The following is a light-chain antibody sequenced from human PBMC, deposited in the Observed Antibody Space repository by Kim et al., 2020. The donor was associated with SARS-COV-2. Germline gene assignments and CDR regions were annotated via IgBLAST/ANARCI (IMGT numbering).Light chain of an antibody. V-gene: IGLV3-1*01. CDR3: QAWDTTVV. CDR1: QLGDKY. CDR2: QDK. Sequence: ESPGQTASITCSGDQLGDKYVCWYQQRPGQSPVLVIYQDKNRPSGIPERFSGSNSGNTATLTISGTQAMDEADYYCQAWDTTVVFGGGTQLTVL. J-gene: IGLJ2*01.